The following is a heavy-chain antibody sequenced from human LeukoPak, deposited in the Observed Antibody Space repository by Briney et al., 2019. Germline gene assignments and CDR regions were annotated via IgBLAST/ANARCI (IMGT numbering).Heavy chain of an antibody. V-gene: IGHV1-2*02. Sequence: ASVKVSCKASGYTFTGYYMHWVRQAPGQGLEWMGWINPNSGGTNYAQKFQGRVTMTRDTSISTAYMELSRLRSDDTAVYYCARNPTVAGRQRGFDPWGQGNLVTVSS. CDR2: INPNSGGT. J-gene: IGHJ5*02. CDR3: ARNPTVAGRQRGFDP. CDR1: GYTFTGYY. D-gene: IGHD6-19*01.